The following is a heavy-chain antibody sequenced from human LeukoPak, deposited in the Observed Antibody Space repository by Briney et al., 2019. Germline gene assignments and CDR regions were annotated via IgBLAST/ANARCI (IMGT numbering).Heavy chain of an antibody. D-gene: IGHD3-9*01. V-gene: IGHV4-59*01. CDR3: ARDHGNDWSWYIDL. Sequence: SETLSLTCTVSGGSISSYYWSWIRRPPGKGLEWIGYIYYSGSTNYNPSLKSRVTISVDTSKKQFSLKLSSVTAADTAVYYCARDHGNDWSWYIDLWGRGTLVTVSS. CDR1: GGSISSYY. J-gene: IGHJ2*01. CDR2: IYYSGST.